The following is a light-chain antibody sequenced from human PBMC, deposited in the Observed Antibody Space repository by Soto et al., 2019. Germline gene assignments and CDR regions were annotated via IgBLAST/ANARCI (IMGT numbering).Light chain of an antibody. CDR3: QHYKSWPIT. J-gene: IGKJ4*01. V-gene: IGKV3D-15*01. CDR2: GAS. Sequence: VMTQSPATLSVSPGERATLSCRTSQSVYNNLAWYLQKPGQAPRLLISGASTRATGIPARFSGSGSGTALTLTSLRLQSEDVAVYYCQHYKSWPITFGGGTKVEIK. CDR1: QSVYNN.